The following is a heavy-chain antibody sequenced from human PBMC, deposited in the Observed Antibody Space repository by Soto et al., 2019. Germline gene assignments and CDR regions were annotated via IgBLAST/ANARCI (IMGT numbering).Heavy chain of an antibody. D-gene: IGHD2-15*01. CDR1: GGSFSGYY. J-gene: IGHJ6*02. CDR2: INHSGST. CDR3: AREGVVAATKNYGMDV. V-gene: IGHV4-34*01. Sequence: SETLSLTGAVYGGSFSGYYWSWIRQPPGKGLEWIGEINHSGSTNYNPSLKSRVTISVDTSKNQFSLKLSSVTAADTAVYYCAREGVVAATKNYGMDVWGQGTTVTVSS.